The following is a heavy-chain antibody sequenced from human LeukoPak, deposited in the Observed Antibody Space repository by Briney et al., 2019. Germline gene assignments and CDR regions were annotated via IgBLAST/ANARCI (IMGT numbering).Heavy chain of an antibody. CDR3: AELGITMIGGV. J-gene: IGHJ6*04. CDR2: INGDGSST. Sequence: GGSLRLSCAASGFTFNSHWMHWVRQAPGKGLVWVPRINGDGSSTTYADSVRGRFTISRDNAKNSLYLQMNSLRAEDTAVYYCAELGITMIGGVWGKGTTVTISS. D-gene: IGHD3-10*02. CDR1: GFTFNSHW. V-gene: IGHV3-74*01.